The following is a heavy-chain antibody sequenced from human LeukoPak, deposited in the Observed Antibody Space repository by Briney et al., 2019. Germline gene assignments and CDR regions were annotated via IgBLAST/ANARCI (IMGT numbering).Heavy chain of an antibody. D-gene: IGHD3-22*01. CDR1: GYTFTSYY. CDR2: IRPSGST. J-gene: IGHJ4*02. V-gene: IGHV1-46*01. CDR3: ARVDNTMIALYYFDY. Sequence: ASVKVSCKASGYTFTSYYIHWVRQAPGQGLEYMGIIRPSGSTAYPQKFQGRVTMTRDTSTSAVYMELSSLTSEDTAVYYCARVDNTMIALYYFDYWGQGTLVTVSS.